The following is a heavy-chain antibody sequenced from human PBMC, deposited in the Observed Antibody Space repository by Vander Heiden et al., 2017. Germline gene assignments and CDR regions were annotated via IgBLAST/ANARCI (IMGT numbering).Heavy chain of an antibody. V-gene: IGHV4-34*01. Sequence: QVQLQQWGAGLLKPSETLSLTCAVYGGSFSGYYWSWIRQPPGKGLEWIGEINHSGSTNYNPSLKSRVTISVDTSKNQVALKLSSVTAADTAVYYCAGNSYGYFHPQVRGPGRPHRGGATPPKDYWCQGSLVTVSS. D-gene: IGHD5-18*01. CDR1: GGSFSGYY. CDR3: AGNSYGYFHPQVRGPGRPHRGGATPPKDY. J-gene: IGHJ4*02. CDR2: INHSGST.